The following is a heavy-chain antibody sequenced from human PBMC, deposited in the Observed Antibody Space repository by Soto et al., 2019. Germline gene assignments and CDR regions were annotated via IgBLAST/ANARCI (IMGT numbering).Heavy chain of an antibody. CDR3: AKDQRSAVVAAVYYYYGMDV. CDR1: GFTFSSYA. J-gene: IGHJ6*02. CDR2: ISGSGGST. D-gene: IGHD2-15*01. V-gene: IGHV3-23*01. Sequence: PGGSLRLSCAASGFTFSSYAMSWVRQAPGKGLEWVSAISGSGGSTYYADSVKGRFTISRDNSKNTLYLQMNSLRAEDTAVYYCAKDQRSAVVAAVYYYYGMDVWGQGTTVTVSS.